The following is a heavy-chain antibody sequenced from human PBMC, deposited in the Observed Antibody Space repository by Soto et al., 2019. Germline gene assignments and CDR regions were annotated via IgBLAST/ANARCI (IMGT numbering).Heavy chain of an antibody. CDR1: GFTFSSYA. J-gene: IGHJ4*02. CDR3: ARVTTLIGEGDFDY. Sequence: QVQLVESGGGVVQPGRSLRLSCAASGFTFSSYAMHWVRQAPGKGLEWVAVISYDGSNKYYADSVKGRFTISRDNSKNRLYLQMNSLRAEDTAVYYCARVTTLIGEGDFDYWGQGTLVTVSS. D-gene: IGHD3-22*01. V-gene: IGHV3-30-3*01. CDR2: ISYDGSNK.